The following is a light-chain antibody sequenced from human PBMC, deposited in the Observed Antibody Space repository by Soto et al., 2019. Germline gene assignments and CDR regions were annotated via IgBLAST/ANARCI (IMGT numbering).Light chain of an antibody. V-gene: IGLV2-11*01. J-gene: IGLJ1*01. CDR3: CSYAGSYTYV. CDR1: SSDVGGYNY. CDR2: DVS. Sequence: SALTQPRSVSGSPGQSVTISCTGTSSDVGGYNYVSWYQQHPGKAPKLMIYDVSKRPSGVPDRFSGSKSGNTASLTISGLQAEAGADYYCCSYAGSYTYVFGTGTKVTVL.